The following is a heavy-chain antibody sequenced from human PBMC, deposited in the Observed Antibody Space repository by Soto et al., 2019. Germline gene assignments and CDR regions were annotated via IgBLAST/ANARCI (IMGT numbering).Heavy chain of an antibody. D-gene: IGHD3-16*01. V-gene: IGHV3-23*01. Sequence: TGGSLRLSCVASGFTFSDYAMTWVRQAPGKGLEWVRTICETGGNIKYTDHLKGGFTTCRDNCENPVYLQLNGLTSDDTAVHYRAKWAGGLGYFDFGARGTLVTVSS. J-gene: IGHJ2*01. CDR2: ICETGGNI. CDR3: AKWAGGLGYFDF. CDR1: GFTFSDYA.